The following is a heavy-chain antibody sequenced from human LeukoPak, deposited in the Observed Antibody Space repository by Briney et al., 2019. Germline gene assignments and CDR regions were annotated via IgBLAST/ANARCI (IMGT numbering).Heavy chain of an antibody. Sequence: ASVKVSCKASGYTFTSYGISWVRQAPGQGLEWMGWISAYNGNTNYAQKFQGRVTMTTVTSTSTVYMELRSLTLDDTAVYYCARAKTLEPTPSNAFDIWGQGTMVTVSS. CDR1: GYTFTSYG. D-gene: IGHD1-1*01. CDR2: ISAYNGNT. V-gene: IGHV1-18*01. CDR3: ARAKTLEPTPSNAFDI. J-gene: IGHJ3*02.